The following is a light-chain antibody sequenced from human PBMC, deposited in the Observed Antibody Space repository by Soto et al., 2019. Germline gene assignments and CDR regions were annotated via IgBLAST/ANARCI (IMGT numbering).Light chain of an antibody. J-gene: IGLJ2*01. CDR2: DVS. CDR3: NSYTTSTTLV. CDR1: SSDVGGYNY. V-gene: IGLV2-14*01. Sequence: QSALTQPASVSGSPGQSITISCTGTSSDVGGYNYVSWYQQHPGKAPKLMIYDVSNRPSGVSDRFSGSKSGNTASLTISGLQADDEADYYCNSYTTSTTLVFGGGTKVTVL.